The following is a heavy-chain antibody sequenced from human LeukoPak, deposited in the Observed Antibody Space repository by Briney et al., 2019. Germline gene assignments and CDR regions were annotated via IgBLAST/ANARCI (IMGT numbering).Heavy chain of an antibody. J-gene: IGHJ4*02. D-gene: IGHD2-21*02. Sequence: GGSLRLSCAASGFTFNVYSVNWVRQAPGKGLEWVSYISGTGSTIYFAASVKGRFTISRDNAKNSLYLQMNSLRVEDTAVYYCARDRGTAGLDYWGQGTLVTVSS. CDR1: GFTFNVYS. CDR3: ARDRGTAGLDY. CDR2: ISGTGSTI. V-gene: IGHV3-48*04.